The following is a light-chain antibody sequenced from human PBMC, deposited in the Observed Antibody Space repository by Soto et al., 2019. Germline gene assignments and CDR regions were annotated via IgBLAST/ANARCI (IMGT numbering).Light chain of an antibody. V-gene: IGLV2-8*01. CDR2: EVN. CDR3: QSYDSTLSDRYV. CDR1: SSDVGGYNY. J-gene: IGLJ1*01. Sequence: QSALTQPPSASGSPGQSVTISCTGTSSDVGGYNYVSWYQQHPGKAPKLLIYEVNKRPSGVPDRFSGSKSGNTASLTVSGLQAEDEADYYCQSYDSTLSDRYVFGSGTKLTVL.